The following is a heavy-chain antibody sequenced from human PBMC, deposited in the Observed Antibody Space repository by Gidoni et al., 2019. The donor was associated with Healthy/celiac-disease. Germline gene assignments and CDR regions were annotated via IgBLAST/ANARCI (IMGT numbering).Heavy chain of an antibody. D-gene: IGHD4-17*01. CDR3: AKAMTTVTKDNYYYYYGMDV. J-gene: IGHJ6*02. V-gene: IGHV3-23*01. Sequence: EVQLLESGGGLVQPGGSLRLSCAASGFTFSRYAMSWVRQAPGKGLELVSAISGSGGSTYYADSVKGRFTISRDNSKNTLYLQMNSLRAEDTAVYYCAKAMTTVTKDNYYYYYGMDVWGQGTTVTVSS. CDR2: ISGSGGST. CDR1: GFTFSRYA.